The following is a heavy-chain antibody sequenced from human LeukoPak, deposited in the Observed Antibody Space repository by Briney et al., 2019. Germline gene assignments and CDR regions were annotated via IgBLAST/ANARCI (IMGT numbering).Heavy chain of an antibody. CDR2: IIPILGIA. V-gene: IGHV1-69*04. D-gene: IGHD3-22*01. CDR3: AGYYYDSSGYFYFDI. CDR1: GGTFSSYA. Sequence: GASVKVSCKASGGTFSSYAISWVRQAPGQGLEWMGRIIPILGIANYAQKFQGRVTITADKSTSTAYMELSSLRSEDTAVYYCAGYYYDSSGYFYFDIWGQGTMVTVSS. J-gene: IGHJ3*02.